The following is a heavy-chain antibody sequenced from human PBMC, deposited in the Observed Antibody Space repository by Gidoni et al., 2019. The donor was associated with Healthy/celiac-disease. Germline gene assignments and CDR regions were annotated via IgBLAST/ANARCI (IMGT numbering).Heavy chain of an antibody. CDR1: GGSISRYY. Sequence: QVQLQESGPGPVKPSETLSLTCTVSGGSISRYYWSWIRQPPGKGLEWIGYIYYSGSTNYNPSLKSRVTISVDTSKNQFSLKLSSVTAADTAVYYCARAYSGSDPFDYWGQGTLVTVSS. CDR3: ARAYSGSDPFDY. D-gene: IGHD1-26*01. J-gene: IGHJ4*02. V-gene: IGHV4-59*01. CDR2: IYYSGST.